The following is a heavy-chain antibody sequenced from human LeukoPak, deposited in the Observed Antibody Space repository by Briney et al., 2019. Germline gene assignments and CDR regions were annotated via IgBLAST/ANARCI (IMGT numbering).Heavy chain of an antibody. V-gene: IGHV1-69*05. J-gene: IGHJ4*02. CDR3: ATGPSGWYYYFDY. D-gene: IGHD6-19*01. Sequence: SVKVSCKASGGTFSSYAISWVRQAPGQGLEWMGGIIPIFGTANYAQKFQGRVTITTDESTSTAYMELSSLRSEDTAVYYCATGPSGWYYYFDYWGQGTLVTVSS. CDR2: IIPIFGTA. CDR1: GGTFSSYA.